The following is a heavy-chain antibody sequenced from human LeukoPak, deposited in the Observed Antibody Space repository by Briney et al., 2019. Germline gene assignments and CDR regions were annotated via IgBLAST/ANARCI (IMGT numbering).Heavy chain of an antibody. CDR3: ARDGGYDSSGYHTYYFDY. CDR1: GGTFSSYT. D-gene: IGHD3-22*01. Sequence: GSSVKVSCKASGGTFSSYTISWVRQAPGQGLEWMGGIIPILGIANYAQKFQGRVTITADKSTSTAYMELSSLRSEDTAVYYCARDGGYDSSGYHTYYFDYWGQGTLVTVSS. V-gene: IGHV1-69*04. J-gene: IGHJ4*02. CDR2: IIPILGIA.